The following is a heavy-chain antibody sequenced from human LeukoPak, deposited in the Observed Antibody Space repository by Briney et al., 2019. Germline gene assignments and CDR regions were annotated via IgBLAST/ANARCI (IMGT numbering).Heavy chain of an antibody. CDR2: INPNSGGT. V-gene: IGHV1-2*02. J-gene: IGHJ3*02. CDR1: GYTFTGYY. Sequence: ASVKVSCKASGYTFTGYYMHWVRQAPGQGLEWMGWINPNSGGTNYVQKFQGRVTMTRDTSISTAYMELSRLRSDDTAVYYCAPTGYSSGWRAFDIWGQGTMVIVSS. CDR3: APTGYSSGWRAFDI. D-gene: IGHD6-19*01.